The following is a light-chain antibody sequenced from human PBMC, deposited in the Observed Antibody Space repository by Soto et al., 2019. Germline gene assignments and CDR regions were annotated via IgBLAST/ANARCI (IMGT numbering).Light chain of an antibody. CDR2: GNI. CDR1: SSNIGAGYE. J-gene: IGLJ3*02. Sequence: QSVLTQPPSVSGAPGQRVTISCTGNSSNIGAGYEVHWYQQVPGTAPRPPIYGNIYRPSGVPDRFSGSKSGTSVSLAITGLQAEDEADYHCQSYDSSLSGVVFGGGTKVTVL. V-gene: IGLV1-40*01. CDR3: QSYDSSLSGVV.